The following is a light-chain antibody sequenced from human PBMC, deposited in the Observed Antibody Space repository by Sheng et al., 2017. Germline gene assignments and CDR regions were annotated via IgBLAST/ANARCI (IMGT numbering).Light chain of an antibody. CDR3: MQGSHWPPQ. CDR2: EVS. J-gene: IGKJ3*01. Sequence: DVVMTQSPLSLPVTLGQPASISCRSSQGLVHSDGNTYLNWFHQRPGQSPRRLIYEVSKRDSGVPDRFSGSGSGTDFTLKISRVEAEDVGFYYCMQGSHWPPQFGPGTKVHIK. CDR1: QGLVHSDGNTY. V-gene: IGKV2-30*02.